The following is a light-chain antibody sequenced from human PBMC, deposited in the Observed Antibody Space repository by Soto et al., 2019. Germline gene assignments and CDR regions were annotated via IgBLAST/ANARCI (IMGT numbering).Light chain of an antibody. Sequence: EIVMTQSPATLSVSPGERATLSCRASQSVSSNLAWYQQKPGQAPRLLIYGASTRATGIPARFSGSGSGTEFNLTISSLQSEDFAVYYCQHYNNWPRTF. V-gene: IGKV3-15*01. CDR3: QHYNNWPRT. CDR2: GAS. CDR1: QSVSSN. J-gene: IGKJ1*01.